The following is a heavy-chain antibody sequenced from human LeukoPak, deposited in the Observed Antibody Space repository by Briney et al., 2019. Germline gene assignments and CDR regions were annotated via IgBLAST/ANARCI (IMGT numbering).Heavy chain of an antibody. J-gene: IGHJ6*02. Sequence: GASVKVSCKASGYTFTSYYMHWVRQAPGQGLEWMGIINPSGGSTSCAQKFQGRVTMTRDTSTSTVYMELSSLRSEDTAVYYCARGPGDIVRGYGMDVWGQGTTVTVSS. D-gene: IGHD2-15*01. CDR3: ARGPGDIVRGYGMDV. CDR1: GYTFTSYY. V-gene: IGHV1-46*01. CDR2: INPSGGST.